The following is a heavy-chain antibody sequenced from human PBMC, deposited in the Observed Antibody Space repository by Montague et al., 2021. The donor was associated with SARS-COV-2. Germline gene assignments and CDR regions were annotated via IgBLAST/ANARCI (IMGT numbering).Heavy chain of an antibody. CDR3: ARQMTGWWELLYSFDY. Sequence: SETLSLTCTVSGGSISSTSYYWAWIRQPPGKGLEWIGSIYYSGSTNYNPSLKSRVTISVDTSKNQFSLKLSSVTAADTAVYYCARQMTGWWELLYSFDYWGQGTLVTVSS. J-gene: IGHJ4*02. CDR1: GGSISSTSYY. CDR2: IYYSGST. V-gene: IGHV4-39*01. D-gene: IGHD1-26*01.